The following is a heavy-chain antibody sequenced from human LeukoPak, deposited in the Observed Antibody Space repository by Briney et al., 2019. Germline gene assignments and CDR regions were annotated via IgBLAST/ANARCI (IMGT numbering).Heavy chain of an antibody. J-gene: IGHJ4*02. CDR2: TYCRSKWYN. CDR3: ARASAGTFGN. CDR1: GDSVSSNSAA. V-gene: IGHV6-1*01. D-gene: IGHD6-13*01. Sequence: SQTLSLTCAISGDSVSSNSAAWNWFRQSPSRGLEWLGRTYCRSKWYNDYAVPVKGRITINADTSKNPFSLQLNSVTPEDTAVYYCARASAGTFGNWGQGTLVTVSS.